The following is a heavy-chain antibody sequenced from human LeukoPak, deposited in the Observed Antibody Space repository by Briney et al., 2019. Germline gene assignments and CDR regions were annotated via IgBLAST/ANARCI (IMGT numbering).Heavy chain of an antibody. J-gene: IGHJ5*02. Sequence: PGGSLRLSCAASGFTFSSYAMSWVRQVPGKGLEWVSAISGSGGSTYYADSVKGRFTISRDNSENTLYLQMNSLRAEDTAVYYCAKGSRIAAAANWFDPWGQGTLVTVSS. CDR2: ISGSGGST. V-gene: IGHV3-23*01. CDR3: AKGSRIAAAANWFDP. D-gene: IGHD6-13*01. CDR1: GFTFSSYA.